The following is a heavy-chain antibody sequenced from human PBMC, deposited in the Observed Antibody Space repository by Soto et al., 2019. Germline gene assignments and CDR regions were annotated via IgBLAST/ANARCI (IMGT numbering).Heavy chain of an antibody. J-gene: IGHJ6*02. CDR3: ARVSHGFTISPRTGYYYYGMDV. CDR2: INAGNGNT. V-gene: IGHV1-3*01. Sequence: ASVKVSCKASGYTFTSYAMHWVRQAPGQRLEWMGWINAGNGNTKYSQKFQGRVTITRDTSASTAYMELSSLRSEDTAVYYCARVSHGFTISPRTGYYYYGMDVWGQGTTVTVSS. CDR1: GYTFTSYA. D-gene: IGHD3-3*01.